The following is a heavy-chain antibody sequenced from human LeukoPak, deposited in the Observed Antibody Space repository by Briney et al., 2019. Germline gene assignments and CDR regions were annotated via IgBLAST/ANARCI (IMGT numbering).Heavy chain of an antibody. D-gene: IGHD6-19*01. Sequence: ASVKVSCKASGYTFSAYYIHWVRQAPGQGLEWMGWINPNSGGTKYAQKFQGRVTLTRDTSVTTAYMELSWLRSDDTAVYYCARGMYSSGWYGSFDYWGQGTLVTVSS. CDR2: INPNSGGT. CDR3: ARGMYSSGWYGSFDY. J-gene: IGHJ4*02. CDR1: GYTFSAYY. V-gene: IGHV1-2*02.